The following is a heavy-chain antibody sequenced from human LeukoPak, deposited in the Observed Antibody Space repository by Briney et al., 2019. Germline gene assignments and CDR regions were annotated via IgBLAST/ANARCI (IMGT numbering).Heavy chain of an antibody. Sequence: PGGSLRLSCAASGFTFSSYAMHWVRQAPGKGLEWVAVISYDGSNKYYADSVKGRFTISRDNSKNTLYLQMNSLRAEDTAVYYCARDWTTVTTNAFDIWGQGTMVTVSS. V-gene: IGHV3-30-3*01. CDR3: ARDWTTVTTNAFDI. D-gene: IGHD4-17*01. CDR1: GFTFSSYA. CDR2: ISYDGSNK. J-gene: IGHJ3*02.